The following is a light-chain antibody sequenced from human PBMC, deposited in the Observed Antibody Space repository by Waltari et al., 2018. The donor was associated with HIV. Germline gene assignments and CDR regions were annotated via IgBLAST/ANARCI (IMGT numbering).Light chain of an antibody. CDR2: DVN. V-gene: IGLV2-23*02. Sequence: QSALTQPASVSGSPGQSITISCTGTSSAVGDYNYVSWYQQHPVKDTILRNYDVNKRPSVVSNRFAGSKAGNTASLTSAGLQAEDEAYYYCCSYAGSSTLVFGGGTKLTVL. CDR3: CSYAGSSTLV. CDR1: SSAVGDYNY. J-gene: IGLJ2*01.